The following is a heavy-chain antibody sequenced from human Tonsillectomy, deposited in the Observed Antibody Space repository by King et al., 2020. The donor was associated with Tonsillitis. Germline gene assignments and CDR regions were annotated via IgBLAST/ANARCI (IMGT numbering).Heavy chain of an antibody. CDR3: ARSSGWYFDY. V-gene: IGHV4-59*01. Sequence: QLQESGPGLVQPSETLSLTCTVSGGSISSYFWSWIRQPPGKGLEWIGYNYDSVITHGNPTPKRRVTISVDTSKNQFSLKLSSVTAADTAVYYCARSSGWYFDYWGQGTLVTVSS. D-gene: IGHD6-19*01. J-gene: IGHJ4*02. CDR2: NYDSVIT. CDR1: GGSISSYF.